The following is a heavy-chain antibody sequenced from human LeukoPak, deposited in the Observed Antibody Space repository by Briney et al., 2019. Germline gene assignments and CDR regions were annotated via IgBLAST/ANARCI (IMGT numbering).Heavy chain of an antibody. D-gene: IGHD3-9*01. V-gene: IGHV1-58*01. CDR1: GCTFTSSA. CDR2: IVVGSGNT. CDR3: AAAYYDILTGYFFVFDY. J-gene: IGHJ4*02. Sequence: GASVKVSCKASGCTFTSSAVQWVRQARGQRLEWIGWIVVGSGNTNYAQKFQERVTITRDMSTSTAYMELSSLRSEDTAVYYCAAAYYDILTGYFFVFDYWGQGTLVTVSS.